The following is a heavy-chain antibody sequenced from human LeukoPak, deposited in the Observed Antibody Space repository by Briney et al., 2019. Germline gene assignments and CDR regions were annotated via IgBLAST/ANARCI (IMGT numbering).Heavy chain of an antibody. V-gene: IGHV1-18*01. CDR1: GYTFTSYG. D-gene: IGHD3-3*01. Sequence: ASVKVSCKASGYTFTSYGISWVRQAPGQGLEWMGWISAYNGNTNYAQKLQGRVTMTTDTSTSTAYMELRSLRSDDTAVYYCASSSQIFGVAPPAFDIWGQGTMVTVSS. CDR3: ASSSQIFGVAPPAFDI. CDR2: ISAYNGNT. J-gene: IGHJ3*02.